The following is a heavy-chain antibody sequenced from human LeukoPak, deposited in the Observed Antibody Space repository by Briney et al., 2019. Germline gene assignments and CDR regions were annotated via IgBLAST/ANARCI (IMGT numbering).Heavy chain of an antibody. CDR2: ISSSGSTI. J-gene: IGHJ4*02. D-gene: IGHD3-10*01. Sequence: GGSLRLSCAASGFTFSYYGMHWVRQAPGKGLEWVSYISSSGSTIYYADSVKGRFTISRDNAKNSLYLQMNSLRADDTAIYYCARSWYYGSGSYLGDYFDYWGQGTLVTVSS. CDR3: ARSWYYGSGSYLGDYFDY. CDR1: GFTFSYYG. V-gene: IGHV3-48*04.